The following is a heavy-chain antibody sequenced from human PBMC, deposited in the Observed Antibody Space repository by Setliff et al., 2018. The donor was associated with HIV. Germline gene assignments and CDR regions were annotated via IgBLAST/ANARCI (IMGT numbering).Heavy chain of an antibody. J-gene: IGHJ4*02. Sequence: PSETLSLTCTVSGGSISSGGYYWSWIRQPPGKGLEWIGSIYYSGSTYYNPSLKSRVTISVDTSKNQFSLKLSSVTAADTAVYYCVRHSYLMVYDFWSGYYPFDYWGQGTLVTVSS. D-gene: IGHD3-3*01. CDR2: IYYSGST. CDR3: VRHSYLMVYDFWSGYYPFDY. V-gene: IGHV4-39*01. CDR1: GGSISSGGYY.